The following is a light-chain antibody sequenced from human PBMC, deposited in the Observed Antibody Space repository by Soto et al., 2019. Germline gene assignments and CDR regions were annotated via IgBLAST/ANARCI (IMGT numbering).Light chain of an antibody. Sequence: QSVLTQPASVSGSPGQSITISCTGTSSDIGGYNYVSWYQQHPGKAPKLMIYGVSNRPSGVSGRFFGSKSGNTASLTISGLQPEDEADYYYSSYRSSIIPVVFGGGTKLTVL. V-gene: IGLV2-14*01. CDR1: SSDIGGYNY. J-gene: IGLJ2*01. CDR2: GVS. CDR3: SSYRSSIIPVV.